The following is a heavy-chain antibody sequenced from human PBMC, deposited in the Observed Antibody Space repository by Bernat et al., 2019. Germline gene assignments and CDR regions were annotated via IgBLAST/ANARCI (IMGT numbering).Heavy chain of an antibody. Sequence: EVQLVESGGGLVQPGGSLRLSCAASGFTFSSYAMSWVRQAPGKGLEWVSAISGSGGSTYYADSVKGRFTISRDISKNTLYLEMNTLTAEDTAVYYCAKSESFHFDHWGQGTLVTVSS. CDR2: ISGSGGST. J-gene: IGHJ4*02. V-gene: IGHV3-23*04. D-gene: IGHD1-26*01. CDR1: GFTFSSYA. CDR3: AKSESFHFDH.